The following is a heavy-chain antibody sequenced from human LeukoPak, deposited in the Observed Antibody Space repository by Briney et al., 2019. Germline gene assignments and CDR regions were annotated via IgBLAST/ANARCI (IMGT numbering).Heavy chain of an antibody. J-gene: IGHJ4*02. CDR1: GYRFTSYS. CDR3: ARNYDSSKDGNDY. V-gene: IGHV1-18*01. D-gene: IGHD3-22*01. Sequence: ASVNVSYKASGYRFTSYSISWVRQAPGQGLEWVGWISSYNGKTNYGKNVQGRVTMTTDTSTSTAYMELRSLRSDDTAIYYCARNYDSSKDGNDYWGQGTLVTVSS. CDR2: ISSYNGKT.